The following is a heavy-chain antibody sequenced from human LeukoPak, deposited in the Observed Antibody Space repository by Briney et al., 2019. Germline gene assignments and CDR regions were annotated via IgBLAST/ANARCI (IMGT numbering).Heavy chain of an antibody. J-gene: IGHJ6*03. D-gene: IGHD3-3*01. V-gene: IGHV4-34*01. Sequence: SETLSLTCAVYGGSFCGYYWSWIRQPPGKGLEWIGEINHSGSTNYNPSLKSRVTISVDTSKNQFSLKLSSVTAADTAVYYCARGFTQRAGGITIFGVVTQSIYYYYYMDVWGKGTTVTVSS. CDR2: INHSGST. CDR1: GGSFCGYY. CDR3: ARGFTQRAGGITIFGVVTQSIYYYYYMDV.